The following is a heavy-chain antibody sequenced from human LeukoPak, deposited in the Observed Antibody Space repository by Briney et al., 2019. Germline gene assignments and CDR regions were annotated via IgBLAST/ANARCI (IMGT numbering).Heavy chain of an antibody. CDR1: GGSISSYY. CDR3: ARVYVVVVAAGWFDP. Sequence: SETLSLTCTVSGGSISSYYWSWIRQPPGKGLEWIGYIYYSGSTNYNPSLKSRVTISVDTSKNQFSLKLSSVTAADTAVYYCARVYVVVVAAGWFDPWGQGTLVTVSS. D-gene: IGHD2-15*01. J-gene: IGHJ5*02. V-gene: IGHV4-59*01. CDR2: IYYSGST.